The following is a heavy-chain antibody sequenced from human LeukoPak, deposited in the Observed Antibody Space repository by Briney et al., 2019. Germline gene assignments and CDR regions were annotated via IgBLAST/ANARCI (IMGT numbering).Heavy chain of an antibody. V-gene: IGHV1-46*01. CDR1: GYAFTSYY. J-gene: IGHJ4*02. Sequence: ASVEVSCKASGYAFTSYYMHWVRQAPGQGLEWMGIINPSGGSTSYAQKFQGRVAMTRDTSTSTVYMELSSLRSEDTAVYYCAGGPGSGWYGTVDYWGQGTLVTVSS. D-gene: IGHD6-19*01. CDR3: AGGPGSGWYGTVDY. CDR2: INPSGGST.